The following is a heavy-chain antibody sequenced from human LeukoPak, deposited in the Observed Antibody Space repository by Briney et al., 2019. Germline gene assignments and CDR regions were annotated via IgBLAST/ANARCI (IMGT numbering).Heavy chain of an antibody. V-gene: IGHV3-30*18. CDR3: AKPLYNSGWYGGGDY. CDR1: GFTFSSYG. CDR2: ISYDGSNK. D-gene: IGHD6-19*01. Sequence: PGGILRLSCAASGFTFSSYGMSWVRQAPGKGLEWVAVISYDGSNKYYADSVKGRFTISRDNSKNTLYLQMNSLRAEDTAVYYCAKPLYNSGWYGGGDYWGQGTLVTVSS. J-gene: IGHJ4*02.